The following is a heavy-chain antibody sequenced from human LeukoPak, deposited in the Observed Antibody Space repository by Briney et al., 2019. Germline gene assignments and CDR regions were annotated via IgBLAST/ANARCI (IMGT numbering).Heavy chain of an antibody. CDR3: AKEGYSRGYYSYYYMDV. CDR2: ISYDGSNK. D-gene: IGHD6-13*01. CDR1: GFTFSRYG. Sequence: GGSLRLSCAASGFTFSRYGMHWVRQAPGKGLGWVTAISYDGSNKYYADSVKGRFTISRDNSKNTLYVQMNSLRAEDTAVYYCAKEGYSRGYYSYYYMDVWGKGTTVTVSS. J-gene: IGHJ6*03. V-gene: IGHV3-30*04.